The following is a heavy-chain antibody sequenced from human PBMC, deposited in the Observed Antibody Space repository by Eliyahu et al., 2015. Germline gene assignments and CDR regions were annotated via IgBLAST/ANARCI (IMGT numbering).Heavy chain of an antibody. Sequence: GKGLEWIGEVNHRGTTNYNPSLKSRVTISVDTSKNQFSLKLTSVTAADTAVYFCAGAVGDTGVASWYFDLWGRGTLVAVSS. CDR2: VNHRGTT. J-gene: IGHJ2*01. CDR3: AGAVGDTGVASWYFDL. V-gene: IGHV4-34*01. D-gene: IGHD5-18*01.